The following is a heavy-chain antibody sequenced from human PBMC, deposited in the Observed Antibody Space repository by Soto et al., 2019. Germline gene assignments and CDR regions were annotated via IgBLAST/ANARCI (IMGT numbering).Heavy chain of an antibody. J-gene: IGHJ4*02. CDR1: GFTFSTND. CDR3: VKDLGQPERRPLRRGYSDY. D-gene: IGHD1-1*01. Sequence: PGGSLRLSCKASGFTFSTNDMSWVRQAPGKGLEWVSGIGGNGGRTRYADSVKGRFTISRDNSGNTLYLEMNNLSSEDTALYYCVKDLGQPERRPLRRGYSDYWGQGTLVTVSS. V-gene: IGHV3-23*01. CDR2: IGGNGGRT.